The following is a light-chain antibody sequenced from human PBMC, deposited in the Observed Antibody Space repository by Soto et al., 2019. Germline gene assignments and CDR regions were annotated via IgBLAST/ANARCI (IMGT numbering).Light chain of an antibody. CDR2: EVF. CDR1: SSDVGGYNY. J-gene: IGLJ1*01. CDR3: SSYAGSNNLDV. Sequence: QSVLTQPPSASGSPGQSVTISCTGTSSDVGGYNYVSWYQQHPGKAPKLMIYEVFKRPSGVPDRFSGSKSGNTASLTVSGLQDEDEADYYCSSYAGSNNLDVFGTGTKLTVL. V-gene: IGLV2-8*01.